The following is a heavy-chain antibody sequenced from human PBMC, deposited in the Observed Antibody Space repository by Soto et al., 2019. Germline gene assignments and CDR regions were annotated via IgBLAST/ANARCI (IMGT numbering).Heavy chain of an antibody. CDR3: ARHWGNDYYGDYERINSLGWFDL. D-gene: IGHD4-17*01. CDR2: IYYSGST. V-gene: IGHV4-39*01. CDR1: GGSISSSSYY. J-gene: IGHJ5*02. Sequence: QLQLQESGPGLVKPSETLSLTCTVSGGSISSSSYYWGWIRQHPGKGLEWIGSIYYSGSTYYNPYLDSRVTISVDTAKTQFPLTLSSVTVADTAVYFCARHWGNDYYGDYERINSLGWFDLWGQGTLVTVSS.